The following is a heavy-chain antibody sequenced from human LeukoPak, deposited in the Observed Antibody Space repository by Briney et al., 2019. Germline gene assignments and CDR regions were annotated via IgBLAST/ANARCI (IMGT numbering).Heavy chain of an antibody. V-gene: IGHV3-23*01. CDR3: AKNRGNYYYFDY. CDR2: ISGSGGST. Sequence: GGSLRLSCAASGFTFSSYAMSWVRQAPGKGLEWVSAISGSGGSTYYADSVKDRFTISRDKSKNTLYLQMNSLGAEDTAVYYCAKNRGNYYYFDYWGQGTLVAVSS. CDR1: GFTFSSYA. D-gene: IGHD4-11*01. J-gene: IGHJ4*02.